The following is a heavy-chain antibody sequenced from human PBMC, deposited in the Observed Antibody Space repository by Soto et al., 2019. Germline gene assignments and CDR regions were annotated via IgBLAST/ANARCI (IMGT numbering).Heavy chain of an antibody. CDR1: GGSISSYY. CDR2: IYYSGST. CDR3: ARDADYYDSSGYGHDAFDI. Sequence: SETLSLTCTVSGGSISSYYWSWIRQPPGKGLEWIGYIYYSGSTNYNPSLKSRVTISVDTSKNQFSLKLSSVTAADTAVYYCARDADYYDSSGYGHDAFDIWGQGTMVTVSS. J-gene: IGHJ3*02. V-gene: IGHV4-59*01. D-gene: IGHD3-22*01.